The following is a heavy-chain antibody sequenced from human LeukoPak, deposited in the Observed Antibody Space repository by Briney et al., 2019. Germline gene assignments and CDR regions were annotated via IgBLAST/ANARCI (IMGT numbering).Heavy chain of an antibody. CDR3: ARSVSGSYSGFDY. V-gene: IGHV3-13*01. J-gene: IGHJ4*02. D-gene: IGHD1-26*01. CDR2: IGTAGDT. CDR1: GFTFSSYD. Sequence: GGSLRLSCAASGFTFSSYDTHCVHQATGKGLEWVSAIGTAGDTYYPGSVKGRFTISRENAKNFLYLQMNSLRAGDTAVYYCARSVSGSYSGFDYWGQGTLVTVSS.